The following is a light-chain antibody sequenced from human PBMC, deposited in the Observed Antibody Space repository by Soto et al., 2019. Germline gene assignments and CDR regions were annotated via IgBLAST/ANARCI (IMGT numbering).Light chain of an antibody. J-gene: IGKJ2*01. V-gene: IGKV1-39*01. CDR3: QQSFVSPYT. CDR1: QTVNIY. Sequence: DIQMTQSPSSLSAYVTDRVTITCRASQTVNIYLNWYQQKPGKAPKLLISAASTLQGGVPSRFSASGSGTEFTLTISSLRLEDFATYYCQQSFVSPYTFGQGTKLEI. CDR2: AAS.